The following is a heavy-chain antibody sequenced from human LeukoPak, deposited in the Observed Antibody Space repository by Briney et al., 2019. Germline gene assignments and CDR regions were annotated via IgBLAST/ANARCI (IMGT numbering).Heavy chain of an antibody. Sequence: GGSLRLSCAASGFTFGSHWMSWVRQAPGKGLEWVASIRPDGSEEYYMDSVKGRFTISRDNAKNSLYLQMNSLRAEDTAVYYCARLLGTVTTYDYGGRGPLVTVS. J-gene: IGHJ4*02. CDR1: GFTFGSHW. CDR3: ARLLGTVTTYDY. CDR2: IRPDGSEE. D-gene: IGHD1-7*01. V-gene: IGHV3-7*01.